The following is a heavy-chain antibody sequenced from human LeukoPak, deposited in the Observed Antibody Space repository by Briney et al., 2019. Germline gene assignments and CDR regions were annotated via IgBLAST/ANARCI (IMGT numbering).Heavy chain of an antibody. CDR1: GYTFTSYG. D-gene: IGHD3-3*01. V-gene: IGHV1-18*01. Sequence: ASVKVSCKXSGYTFTSYGISWVRQPPGQGLEWMGWISAYNGNTNYAQKLQGRVTMTTDTSTSTAYMELRSLRSDDTAVYYCAGVDDFWSGYTVDVWGKGTTVTVSS. J-gene: IGHJ6*04. CDR3: AGVDDFWSGYTVDV. CDR2: ISAYNGNT.